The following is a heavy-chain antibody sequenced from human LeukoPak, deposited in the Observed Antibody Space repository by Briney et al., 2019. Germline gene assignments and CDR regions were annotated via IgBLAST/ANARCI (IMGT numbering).Heavy chain of an antibody. CDR2: IYYSGST. V-gene: IGHV4-59*01. CDR1: GVSISSYY. J-gene: IGHJ4*02. Sequence: PSETLSLTCTVSGVSISSYYWSWIRQPPGKGLEWIGYIYYSGSTNYNPSLKSRVTISVDTSKTQFSLKLSSVTAADTAVYYCESVYCSSTSCYGDYWGQGTLVTVSS. CDR3: ESVYCSSTSCYGDY. D-gene: IGHD2-2*01.